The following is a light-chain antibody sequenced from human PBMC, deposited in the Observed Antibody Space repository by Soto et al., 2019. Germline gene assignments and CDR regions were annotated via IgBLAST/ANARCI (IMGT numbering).Light chain of an antibody. CDR1: TSDVGGYNY. V-gene: IGLV2-8*01. J-gene: IGLJ2*01. CDR3: SSHAGSSNFVV. CDR2: EVS. Sequence: QSALTQPPSASGSPGQSVTISCTGTTSDVGGYNYVSWYQQHPGKAPKLMIYEVSNRPSGVSNRFSGSKSGNTASLTISGLQAEDEADYYCSSHAGSSNFVVFGGGTKLTVL.